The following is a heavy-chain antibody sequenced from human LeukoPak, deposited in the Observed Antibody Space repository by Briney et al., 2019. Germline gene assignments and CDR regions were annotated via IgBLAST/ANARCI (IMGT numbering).Heavy chain of an antibody. CDR1: GGSFSGYY. Sequence: SETLSLTCAVYGGSFSGYYWSWIRQPPGKGLEWIGEINHSGSTNYNPPLKSRVTISVDTSKNQFSLKLSSVTAADTAVYYCARIVGNCSSTSCHADYWGQGTLVTVSS. D-gene: IGHD2-2*01. V-gene: IGHV4-34*01. J-gene: IGHJ4*02. CDR2: INHSGST. CDR3: ARIVGNCSSTSCHADY.